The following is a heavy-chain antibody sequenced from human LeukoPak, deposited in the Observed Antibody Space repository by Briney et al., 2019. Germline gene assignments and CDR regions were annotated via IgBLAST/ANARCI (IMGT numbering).Heavy chain of an antibody. J-gene: IGHJ4*02. CDR3: ARQTYYYDSSGYLGGAFDY. Sequence: GGSLGLSCAASGFTFSSYEMNWVRQAPGKGLEWVSYISSSGSTIYYADSVKGRFTISRDNAKNSLYLQMNSLRAEDTAVYYCARQTYYYDSSGYLGGAFDYWGQGTLVTVSS. CDR1: GFTFSSYE. CDR2: ISSSGSTI. D-gene: IGHD3-22*01. V-gene: IGHV3-48*03.